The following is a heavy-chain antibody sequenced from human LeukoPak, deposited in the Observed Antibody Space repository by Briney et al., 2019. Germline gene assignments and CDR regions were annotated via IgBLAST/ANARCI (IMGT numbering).Heavy chain of an antibody. Sequence: ASVKVSCKVSGYTLTDLSMHWVRQAPGKGLEWMGGFDPEDGETIYAQKFQGRVTMTEDTPTDTAYMELISLRSEDTAEYYCATDLRGSYSSLGYWGQGTLVTVSS. CDR1: GYTLTDLS. D-gene: IGHD1-26*01. J-gene: IGHJ4*02. CDR3: ATDLRGSYSSLGY. CDR2: FDPEDGET. V-gene: IGHV1-24*01.